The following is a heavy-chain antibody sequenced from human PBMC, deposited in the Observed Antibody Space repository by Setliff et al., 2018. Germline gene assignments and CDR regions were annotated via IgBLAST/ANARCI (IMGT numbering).Heavy chain of an antibody. V-gene: IGHV1-69*13. CDR1: GGTFSSYV. CDR3: AGGQPLVRKYYYYMDV. Sequence: SVKVSCKASGGTFSSYVINWVREAPGQGLEWMGGIIPMFGTNYAQKFQGRVTITADESTSTAYMELSSLGSEDTAVYYCAGGQPLVRKYYYYMDVWGKGTTVTVSS. J-gene: IGHJ6*03. CDR2: IIPMFGT. D-gene: IGHD3-10*01.